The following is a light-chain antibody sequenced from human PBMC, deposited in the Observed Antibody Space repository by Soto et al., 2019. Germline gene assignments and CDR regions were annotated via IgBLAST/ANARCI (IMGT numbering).Light chain of an antibody. CDR1: QSVSSN. Sequence: EIVMTQSPATLSVSPGERATLSCRASQSVSSNLAWYQQKPGQAPRLLIYGASTRATGIPARFSGSGSGTEFTLTICSLQSEDFAVYYCQQDNNWPPLPFGGGTKVEIK. CDR3: QQDNNWPPLP. CDR2: GAS. J-gene: IGKJ4*01. V-gene: IGKV3-15*01.